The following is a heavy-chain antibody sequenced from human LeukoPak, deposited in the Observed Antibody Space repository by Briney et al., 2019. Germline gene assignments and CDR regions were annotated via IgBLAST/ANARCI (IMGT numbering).Heavy chain of an antibody. CDR1: GFTSSNHA. J-gene: IGHJ4*02. CDR3: AKSDCTYITCYVLDY. CDR2: ISGRGDST. V-gene: IGHV3-23*01. Sequence: GGSLRLSCAGSGFTSSNHAMSWVRQAPGKGLEWVSAISGRGDSTYYADSVKGRFTISRDNSKNTLPLQMSSLRPEDTAVYYCAKSDCTYITCYVLDYWGQGTLVTVYS. D-gene: IGHD2-2*01.